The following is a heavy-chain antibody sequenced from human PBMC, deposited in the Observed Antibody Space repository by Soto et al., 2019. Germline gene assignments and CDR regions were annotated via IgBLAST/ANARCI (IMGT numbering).Heavy chain of an antibody. CDR3: ARYVGGDYGTNWFDP. CDR1: GYTFTSYG. J-gene: IGHJ5*02. V-gene: IGHV1-18*01. CDR2: ISAYNGNT. D-gene: IGHD2-21*02. Sequence: ASVKVSCKASGYTFTSYGISWVRQAPGQGLEWMGWISAYNGNTNYAQKLQGRVTITTDTSTSTAYMELRSLRSDDTAVYYCARYVGGDYGTNWFDPWGQGTLVTAPQ.